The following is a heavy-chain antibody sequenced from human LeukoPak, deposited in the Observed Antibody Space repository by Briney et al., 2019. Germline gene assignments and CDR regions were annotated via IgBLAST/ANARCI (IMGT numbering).Heavy chain of an antibody. CDR3: ARTSLHYFGSGSYSLDVFDI. D-gene: IGHD3-10*01. CDR1: GFTFSTFG. Sequence: GGSLRLSCAASGFTFSTFGMHWVRQAPGKGLEWVAVISHDGGYKYYADSVKGRFTISRDNSKNTLYLQMNSLRADDTAVYFCARTSLHYFGSGSYSLDVFDIWGQGTMVTVSS. J-gene: IGHJ3*02. V-gene: IGHV3-30*03. CDR2: ISHDGGYK.